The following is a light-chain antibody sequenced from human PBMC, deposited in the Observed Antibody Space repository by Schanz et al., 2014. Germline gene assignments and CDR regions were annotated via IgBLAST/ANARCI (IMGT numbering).Light chain of an antibody. CDR3: QHYSSSPWT. Sequence: EIVMTQSPVTLSVSPGEGATLSCRASQSVSSNLAWYQQKPGQAPRLLIYAASNRATGIPERFSGSGSGTDFTLTISRLEPEDFAVYWCQHYSSSPWTFGHGTKVEI. CDR1: QSVSSN. V-gene: IGKV3-20*01. CDR2: AAS. J-gene: IGKJ1*01.